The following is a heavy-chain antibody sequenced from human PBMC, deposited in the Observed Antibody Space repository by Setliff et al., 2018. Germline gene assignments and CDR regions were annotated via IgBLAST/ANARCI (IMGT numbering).Heavy chain of an antibody. V-gene: IGHV4-4*07. CDR2: VFVDGST. D-gene: IGHD6-6*01. CDR3: ARGRNIAARLFDS. J-gene: IGHJ4*02. Sequence: SETLSLTCTVSGDSISTYYWSWIRRPAGKGLAWIGRVFVDGSTNYNPSLKSRVTMSVDTSKDQFSLKLISISAADTAVYFCARGRNIAARLFDSWGQGTLVTVSS. CDR1: GDSISTYY.